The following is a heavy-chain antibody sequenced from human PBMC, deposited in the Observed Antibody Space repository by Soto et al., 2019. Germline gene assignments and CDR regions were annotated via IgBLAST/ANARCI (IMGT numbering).Heavy chain of an antibody. CDR1: GGTFSSYA. Sequence: QVQLVQSGAEVKKPGSSVKVSCKASGGTFSSYAISWVRQAPGQGLEWMGGIIPIFGTANYAQKFQGRVTITADESTSTAYMELSSLRSEDTAVYYCARDDSYCGGDCSNPFDPWGQGTLVTVSS. CDR2: IIPIFGTA. D-gene: IGHD2-21*02. CDR3: ARDDSYCGGDCSNPFDP. J-gene: IGHJ5*02. V-gene: IGHV1-69*01.